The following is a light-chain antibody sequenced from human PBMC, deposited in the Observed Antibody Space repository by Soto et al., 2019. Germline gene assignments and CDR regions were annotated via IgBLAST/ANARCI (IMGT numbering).Light chain of an antibody. CDR2: GAS. CDR3: QQYSSSLST. V-gene: IGKV3-20*01. CDR1: QSVTSSY. Sequence: EIVLTQSPGTLSLSPGERATLSCRASQSVTSSYLAWYQQKPGQAPRLLIYGASSRATGIPDRFSGSGSGTDFTLTISRLEPEDFAVYYCQQYSSSLSTFGPGTKVDIK. J-gene: IGKJ3*01.